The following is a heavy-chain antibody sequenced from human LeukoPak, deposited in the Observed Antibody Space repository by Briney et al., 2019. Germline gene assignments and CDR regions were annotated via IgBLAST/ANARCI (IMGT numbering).Heavy chain of an antibody. Sequence: PGGSLRLSCAASGFTVSSNYMSWVRQAPGKGLEWVSAISGSGGSTYYADSVKGRFTISRDNSKNTLYLQMNSLRAEDTAVYYCAKAWPWVQNPDVWGQGTTVTVSS. CDR1: GFTVSSNY. CDR3: AKAWPWVQNPDV. CDR2: ISGSGGST. D-gene: IGHD1-26*01. V-gene: IGHV3-23*01. J-gene: IGHJ6*02.